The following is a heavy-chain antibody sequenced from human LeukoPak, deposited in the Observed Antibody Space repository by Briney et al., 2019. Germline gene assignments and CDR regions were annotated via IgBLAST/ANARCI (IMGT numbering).Heavy chain of an antibody. V-gene: IGHV3-74*01. CDR1: GFTFKNYW. Sequence: PGGSLRLSCSVSGFTFKNYWMHWVRQAPGKGLVWVSRINGDGRDITYADSVKGRFAISRDNAKTTLYLQMNSLRADDTAVYYCARVGSIAEVFLDTGGQGTLVTVSS. CDR2: INGDGRDI. D-gene: IGHD6-13*01. J-gene: IGHJ4*02. CDR3: ARVGSIAEVFLDT.